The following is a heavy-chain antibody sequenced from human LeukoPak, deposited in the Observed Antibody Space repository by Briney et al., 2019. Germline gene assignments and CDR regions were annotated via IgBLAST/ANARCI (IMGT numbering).Heavy chain of an antibody. V-gene: IGHV3-23*01. CDR3: ARDLLPPSYSGSYYYYYYGMDV. CDR1: GFTFSSYA. CDR2: ISGSGGST. Sequence: GGSLRLSCAASGFTFSSYAMSWVRQAPGKGLEWVSVISGSGGSTYYADSVKGRFTISRDNSKNTLYLQMNSLRAEDTAVYYCARDLLPPSYSGSYYYYYYGMDVWGQGTTVTVSS. J-gene: IGHJ6*02. D-gene: IGHD1-26*01.